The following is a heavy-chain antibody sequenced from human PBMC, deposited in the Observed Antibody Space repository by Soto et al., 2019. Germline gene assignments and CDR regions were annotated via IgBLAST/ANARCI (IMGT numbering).Heavy chain of an antibody. J-gene: IGHJ4*02. Sequence: GGSLRLSCAASGFTFSSYWMSWVRQAPGKGLEWVANIKQDGSEKYYVDSVKGRFTISRDNAKNSLYLQMNSLRAEDTAVYYCAREYDYGDYEVGGFDYWGQGTLVTVSS. CDR1: GFTFSSYW. V-gene: IGHV3-7*01. CDR2: IKQDGSEK. CDR3: AREYDYGDYEVGGFDY. D-gene: IGHD4-17*01.